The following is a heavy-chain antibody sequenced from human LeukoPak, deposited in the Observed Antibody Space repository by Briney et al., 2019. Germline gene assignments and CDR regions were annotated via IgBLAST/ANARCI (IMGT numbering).Heavy chain of an antibody. J-gene: IGHJ5*02. CDR2: IKSKTDGGTT. Sequence: GGSLRLSCAASGFTFSNAWMSWVRQAPGKGLEWVGRIKSKTDGGTTDYAAPVKGRFTISRDDSKNTLYLQMNSLKTEDTAVYYCTTDDTAARSAEFDPWGQGTLVTVSS. V-gene: IGHV3-15*01. D-gene: IGHD6-6*01. CDR1: GFTFSNAW. CDR3: TTDDTAARSAEFDP.